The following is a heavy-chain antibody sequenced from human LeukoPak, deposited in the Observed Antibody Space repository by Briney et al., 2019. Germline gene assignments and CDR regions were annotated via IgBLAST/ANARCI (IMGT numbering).Heavy chain of an antibody. Sequence: GGPLRLSCAPSGFTFSDYYMSWNRQAPGKGLEWVSYISSSSSYTNYADSVKGRFTISRDNAKNSLYLQMNSLRAEDTAVYYCARGVGARTPDAFDIWGQGTMVTVSS. V-gene: IGHV3-11*06. D-gene: IGHD1-26*01. CDR1: GFTFSDYY. CDR3: ARGVGARTPDAFDI. J-gene: IGHJ3*02. CDR2: ISSSSSYT.